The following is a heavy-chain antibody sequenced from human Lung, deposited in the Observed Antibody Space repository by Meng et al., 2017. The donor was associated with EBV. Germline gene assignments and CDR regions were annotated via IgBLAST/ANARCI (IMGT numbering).Heavy chain of an antibody. Sequence: VRLAGCSPGMVNPSHTLSRTCTVSGGSISSGNHYWSWIRQHPGKGLEYIGYIYYSGSTYYNPSLKSRVIISVDTSKNQFSLRLNSVTAADTAVYYCASLYGDSSVWYLDLWGRGTLVTVSS. CDR1: GGSISSGNHY. CDR2: IYYSGST. CDR3: ASLYGDSSVWYLDL. V-gene: IGHV4-31*02. J-gene: IGHJ2*01. D-gene: IGHD4-17*01.